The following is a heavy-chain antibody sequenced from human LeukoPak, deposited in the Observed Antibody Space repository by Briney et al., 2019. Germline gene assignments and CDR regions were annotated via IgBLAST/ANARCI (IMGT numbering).Heavy chain of an antibody. CDR3: ARHWRSHYYDIPV. CDR1: GGSISSYY. V-gene: IGHV4-59*08. J-gene: IGHJ6*02. Sequence: SETLSLTCTVSGGSISSYYWSWIRQPPGKGLEWIGCIYYSGSTNYNPSLKSRVTISVDTSKNQFSLKLSSVTAADTAVYYCARHWRSHYYDIPVWGQGTTVTVSS. D-gene: IGHD3-22*01. CDR2: IYYSGST.